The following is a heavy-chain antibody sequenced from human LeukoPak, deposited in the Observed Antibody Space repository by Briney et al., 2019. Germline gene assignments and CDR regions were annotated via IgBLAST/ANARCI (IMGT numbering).Heavy chain of an antibody. CDR1: GYTFTNYY. J-gene: IGHJ3*02. CDR3: ASGIAAAGRDAFDI. D-gene: IGHD6-13*01. V-gene: IGHV1-18*04. Sequence: ASVKVSCKASGYTFTNYYMHWVRQAPGQGLEWMGWISAYNGNTNYAQKLQGRVTMTTDTSTSTAYMELRSLRSDDTAVYYCASGIAAAGRDAFDIWGQGTMVTVSS. CDR2: ISAYNGNT.